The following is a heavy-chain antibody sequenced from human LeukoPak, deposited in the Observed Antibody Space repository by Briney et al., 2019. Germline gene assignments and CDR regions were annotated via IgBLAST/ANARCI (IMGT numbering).Heavy chain of an antibody. J-gene: IGHJ3*02. Sequence: ASVKVSCKASGGTFSSYAISWVRHAPGQGLELMGWMNPNSGNTGYAQKFQGRVTMTRNTSISTAYMELSSLRSEDTAVYYCARTKPRWLVHYHAFDIWGQGTMVTVSS. CDR1: GGTFSSYA. V-gene: IGHV1-8*02. CDR2: MNPNSGNT. CDR3: ARTKPRWLVHYHAFDI. D-gene: IGHD6-19*01.